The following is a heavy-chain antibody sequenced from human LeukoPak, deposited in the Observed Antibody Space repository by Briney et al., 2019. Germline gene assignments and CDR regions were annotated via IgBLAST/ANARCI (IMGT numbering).Heavy chain of an antibody. D-gene: IGHD3-9*01. J-gene: IGHJ4*02. CDR1: GFTFSSYW. CDR2: ISDGGSTT. V-gene: IGHV3-74*01. CDR3: ARDGEKYYDILTGYYRTVAEYYFDY. Sequence: GGSLRLSCAASGFTFSSYWMHWVRQAPGKGLVWVSRISDGGSTTTYADSVKGRFTISRDNSKNTLYLQMNSLRAEDTAVYYCARDGEKYYDILTGYYRTVAEYYFDYWGQGTLVTVSS.